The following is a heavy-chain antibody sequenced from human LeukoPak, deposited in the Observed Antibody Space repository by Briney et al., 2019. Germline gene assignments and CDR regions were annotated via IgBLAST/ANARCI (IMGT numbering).Heavy chain of an antibody. J-gene: IGHJ3*02. CDR3: ARITDRDAFDI. CDR1: SYSISSGYY. CDR2: IYRSGST. Sequence: SETLSLTCAVSSYSISSGYYWGWIWQPPGKGLEWIGTIYRSGSTYYNPSFKSRVTISVDTSKNQFSLTLSSVTAADTAVYYRARITDRDAFDIWGQGTMVTVSS. V-gene: IGHV4-38-2*01.